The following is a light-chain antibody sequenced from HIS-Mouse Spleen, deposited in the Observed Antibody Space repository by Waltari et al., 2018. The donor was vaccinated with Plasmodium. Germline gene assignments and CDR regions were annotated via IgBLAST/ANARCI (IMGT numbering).Light chain of an antibody. Sequence: SYELPQPPSVSVSPGQTARITCSGDALPKKYAYWYQQKSGQAPVLVIYEDSKRPSGIPERFSGSSSGTMATLTISGAQVEDEADYYCCSTDSSGNHRVFGGGTKLTVL. CDR1: ALPKKY. CDR2: EDS. CDR3: CSTDSSGNHRV. J-gene: IGLJ3*02. V-gene: IGLV3-10*01.